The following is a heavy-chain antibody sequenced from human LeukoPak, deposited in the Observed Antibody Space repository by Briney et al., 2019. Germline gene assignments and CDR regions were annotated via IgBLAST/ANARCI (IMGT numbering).Heavy chain of an antibody. D-gene: IGHD3-22*01. J-gene: IGHJ4*02. CDR1: GFTFGDYA. V-gene: IGHV3-49*04. CDR3: TRICDSSGYYDYFDY. CDR2: IRSKAYGGTT. Sequence: PGRSLRLSCTASGFTFGDYAMSWVRQAPGKGLEWVGFIRSKAYGGTTEYAASVKGRFTISRDDSKSIAYLQMNSLKTEDTAVYYCTRICDSSGYYDYFDYWGQGTLVTVSS.